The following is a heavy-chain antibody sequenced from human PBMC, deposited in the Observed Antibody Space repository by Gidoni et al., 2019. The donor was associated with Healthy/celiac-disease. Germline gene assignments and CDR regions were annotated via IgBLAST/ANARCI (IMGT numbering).Heavy chain of an antibody. CDR1: GGSFSGYY. J-gene: IGHJ4*02. CDR3: ARSAELRYFDWLLGGFDY. Sequence: QVQLQQWGAGLLKPSETLSLTCAVYGGSFSGYYWSWIRQPPGKGLEWIGEINQSGSTNYNPSLKSRVTISVDTSKNQFSLKLSSVTAADTAVYYCARSAELRYFDWLLGGFDYWGQGTLVTVSS. V-gene: IGHV4-34*01. D-gene: IGHD3-9*01. CDR2: INQSGST.